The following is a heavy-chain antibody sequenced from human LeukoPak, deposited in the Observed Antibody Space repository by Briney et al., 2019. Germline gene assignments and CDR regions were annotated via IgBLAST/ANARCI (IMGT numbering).Heavy chain of an antibody. J-gene: IGHJ4*02. V-gene: IGHV3-74*01. Sequence: GGSLRLSCAASGFTFSSYWMHWVRQGPGKGLVWVSRINSDGSSTSYADSVKGRFTISRDNAKKTVYLQMNSLRAEDTAVYYCARGGNYDWGYFDYWGQGTLVTVSS. CDR2: INSDGSST. CDR3: ARGGNYDWGYFDY. CDR1: GFTFSSYW. D-gene: IGHD3-22*01.